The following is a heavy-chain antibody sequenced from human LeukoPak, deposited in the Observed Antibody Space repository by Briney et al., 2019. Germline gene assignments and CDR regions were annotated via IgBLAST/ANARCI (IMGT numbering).Heavy chain of an antibody. V-gene: IGHV4-30-4*01. CDR3: ARYYGGSFGYYFDY. D-gene: IGHD4-23*01. CDR1: GGSISSGDYY. CDR2: IYYSGST. J-gene: IGHJ4*01. Sequence: SETLSLTCTVSGGSISSGDYYWSWIRQPPGKGLEWIGYIYYSGSTYYNPSLKSRVTISVDTSKNQFSLKLSSVTAAYTAVYYCARYYGGSFGYYFDYWGQGTPVTVSS.